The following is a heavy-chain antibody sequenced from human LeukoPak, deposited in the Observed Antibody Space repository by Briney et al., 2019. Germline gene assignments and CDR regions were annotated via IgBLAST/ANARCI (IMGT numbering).Heavy chain of an antibody. V-gene: IGHV3-66*01. CDR1: GFTVGSNY. J-gene: IGHJ3*02. Sequence: PGGSLRLSCAASGFTVGSNYMSWVRQAPGKGLEWVSVIYSGGSTYYADSVKGRFTVSRDTSKNTLYLQMNSLRTEDTAVYYCARERDLTASMANLLRHAFDIWGQGTMVTVSS. CDR3: ARERDLTASMANLLRHAFDI. CDR2: IYSGGST. D-gene: IGHD6-6*01.